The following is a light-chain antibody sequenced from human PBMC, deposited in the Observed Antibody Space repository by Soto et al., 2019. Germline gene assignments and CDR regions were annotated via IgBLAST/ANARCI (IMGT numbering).Light chain of an antibody. J-gene: IGKJ1*01. CDR2: GAS. CDR3: QQYGST. V-gene: IGKV3-20*01. CDR1: QSVSSSY. Sequence: EIVLTQSPGTLSLSPGEIATLYCRASQSVSSSYLAWYQQKPGQAPRLLIYGASSRATGIPDRFSGSGSGTDFTLTISRLEPEDFAVYYCQQYGSTFGQGTKVDIK.